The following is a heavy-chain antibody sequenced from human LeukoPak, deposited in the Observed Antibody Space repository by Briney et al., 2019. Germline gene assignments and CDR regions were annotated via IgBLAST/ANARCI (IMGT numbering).Heavy chain of an antibody. Sequence: KFQGRVTITRDTSASTAYMELSSLRSEDTAVYYCARLEELVRYGMDVWGQGTTVTVSS. J-gene: IGHJ6*02. V-gene: IGHV1-3*01. D-gene: IGHD6-6*01. CDR3: ARLEELVRYGMDV.